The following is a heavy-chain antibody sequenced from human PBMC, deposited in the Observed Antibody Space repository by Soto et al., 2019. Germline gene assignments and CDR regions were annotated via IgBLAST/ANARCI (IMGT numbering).Heavy chain of an antibody. V-gene: IGHV1-69*19. Sequence: QVQLVQSGAEMKKPGSSVKVSCQSSGGTFNTYAMNWVRQAPGQGPEWMGDISPMFGAANYAPKFQGRVTITAHESTGTSYMQVSSLTSEDTALYFCAREVQVHTPAFVYWGQGTLVTVSS. CDR1: GGTFNTYA. J-gene: IGHJ4*02. D-gene: IGHD3-10*01. CDR2: ISPMFGAA. CDR3: AREVQVHTPAFVY.